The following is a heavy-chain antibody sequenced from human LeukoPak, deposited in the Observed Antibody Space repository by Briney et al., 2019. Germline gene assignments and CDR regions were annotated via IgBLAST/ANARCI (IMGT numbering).Heavy chain of an antibody. CDR1: GFIFSNYG. V-gene: IGHV3-23*01. Sequence: PGGTLRLSCAASGFIFSNYGMIWVRQTPGKGLEWVSTISGAYSTYYADSVKGRFTISRDNSKNTLYLQMNSLRAEDTAVYYCARDRDVVVPAAMTGWFDPWGQGTLVTVSS. J-gene: IGHJ5*02. CDR2: ISGAYST. CDR3: ARDRDVVVPAAMTGWFDP. D-gene: IGHD2-2*01.